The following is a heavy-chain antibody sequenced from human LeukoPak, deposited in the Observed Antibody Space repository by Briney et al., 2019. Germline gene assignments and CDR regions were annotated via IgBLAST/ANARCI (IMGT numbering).Heavy chain of an antibody. CDR3: AKDTSIGKYCTSGVCSPFVY. CDR2: ISGSADST. V-gene: IGHV3-23*01. Sequence: GGSLRLSCAASGFSFSSYAMSWVRQAPGKGLDWVSGISGSADSTDYAGSVKGRFTISRDSSKNTLYLHVNSLRAEDTAVYYCAKDTSIGKYCTSGVCSPFVYWGQGTLVTVSS. CDR1: GFSFSSYA. D-gene: IGHD2-8*01. J-gene: IGHJ4*02.